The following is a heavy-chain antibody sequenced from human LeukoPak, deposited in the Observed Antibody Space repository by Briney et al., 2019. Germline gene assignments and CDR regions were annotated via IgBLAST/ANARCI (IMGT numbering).Heavy chain of an antibody. J-gene: IGHJ4*02. CDR3: ARDSSGWYEFDY. V-gene: IGHV1-8*01. Sequence: ASVKVSCKASGYTFTSYDINWVRQATGQGLEWMGWMNPNSGNTGYAQKFQGRVTMTRNTSISTAYMELNSLRFEDTAVYYCARDSSGWYEFDYWGQGTLVTVSS. D-gene: IGHD6-19*01. CDR1: GYTFTSYD. CDR2: MNPNSGNT.